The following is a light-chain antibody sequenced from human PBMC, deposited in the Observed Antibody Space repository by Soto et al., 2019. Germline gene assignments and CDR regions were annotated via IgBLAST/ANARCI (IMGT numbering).Light chain of an antibody. CDR3: QQRSNWPIT. CDR1: QSVGST. CDR2: GAS. Sequence: EIVLTQSPAALSVSPGERATLSCWASQSVGSTLNWYQQRPGQAPMLLIYGASTRATGIPARFSGSGSGIDFTLTISSLQPEDFVVYYCQQRSNWPITFGQGTRLEIK. V-gene: IGKV3D-15*01. J-gene: IGKJ5*01.